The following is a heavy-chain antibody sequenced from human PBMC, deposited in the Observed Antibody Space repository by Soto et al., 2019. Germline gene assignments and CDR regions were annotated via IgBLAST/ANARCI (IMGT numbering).Heavy chain of an antibody. V-gene: IGHV4-31*03. D-gene: IGHD2-15*01. J-gene: IGHJ6*02. CDR1: GGSIGSGGYY. CDR2: IYYSGST. Sequence: QVQLQESGPGLVKPSQTLSLTCTVSGGSIGSGGYYWSWIRQHPGKGLEWIGYIYYSGSTYYNPSLKSRVTISVDTSKNQFSLKLSSVTAADTAVYYCARDKVVVAATPGPYYGMDVWGQGTTVTVSS. CDR3: ARDKVVVAATPGPYYGMDV.